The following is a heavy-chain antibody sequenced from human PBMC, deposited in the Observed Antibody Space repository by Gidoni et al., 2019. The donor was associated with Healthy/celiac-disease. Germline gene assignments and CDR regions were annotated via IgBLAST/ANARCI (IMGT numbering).Heavy chain of an antibody. CDR2: IIPIFGTA. J-gene: IGHJ4*02. D-gene: IGHD3-22*01. V-gene: IGHV1-69*06. Sequence: QLQLVQSGAEVKKPGYSAQVSCKASGGTFSSYAISWVRQAPGQVLEWMGGIIPIFGTANYAQKFQGRVTITADKSTSTAYMELSSLRSEDTAVYYCARTYYDSSGYAEFDYLGQGTLVTVSS. CDR1: GGTFSSYA. CDR3: ARTYYDSSGYAEFDY.